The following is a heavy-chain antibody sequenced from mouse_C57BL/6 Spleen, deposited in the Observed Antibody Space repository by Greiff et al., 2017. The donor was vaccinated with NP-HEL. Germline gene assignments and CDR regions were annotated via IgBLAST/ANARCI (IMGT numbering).Heavy chain of an antibody. CDR1: GFPLTSYG. D-gene: IGHD4-1*01. J-gene: IGHJ4*01. CDR3: ARHEPGDYYAMDY. V-gene: IGHV2-6-1*01. CDR2: IWSDGST. Sequence: VMLVESGPGLVAPSQSLSITCTASGFPLTSYGVHWVRQPPGKGLEWLVVIWSDGSTTYNSALKSRLSISKDNSKSQVFLKMNSLQTDDTAMYYCARHEPGDYYAMDYWGQGTSVTVSS.